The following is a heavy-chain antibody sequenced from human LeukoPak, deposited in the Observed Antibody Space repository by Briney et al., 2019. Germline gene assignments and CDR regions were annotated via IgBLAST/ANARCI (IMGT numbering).Heavy chain of an antibody. V-gene: IGHV5-51*01. CDR3: ERGRITLVRVVSSTWFDP. CDR1: GYSFTSYW. J-gene: IGHJ5*02. Sequence: GESLKFSGKGSGYSFTSYWIGWVCQMPGKGLEWMGIIYPGDSDTRYSPSFQGHVTISADKSISTAYLQWSSLKASDTPLYSCERGRITLVRVVSSTWFDPWGKGTLVTVSS. D-gene: IGHD3-10*01. CDR2: IYPGDSDT.